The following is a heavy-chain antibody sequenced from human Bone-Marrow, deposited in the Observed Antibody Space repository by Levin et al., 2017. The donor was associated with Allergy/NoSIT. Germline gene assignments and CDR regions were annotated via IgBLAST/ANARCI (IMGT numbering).Heavy chain of an antibody. V-gene: IGHV4-39*07. D-gene: IGHD2-15*01. Sequence: SETLSLTCTVSSGSLSSYANSWGWIRQPPGKGLEWIGTMSYSGSAYYNPSLLGRVTISADTSKKQFSLKLSSVTAADTAFYYCARVGLEKVADSWGQGTLVTVSS. CDR3: ARVGLEKVADS. CDR1: SGSLSSYANS. J-gene: IGHJ4*02. CDR2: MSYSGSA.